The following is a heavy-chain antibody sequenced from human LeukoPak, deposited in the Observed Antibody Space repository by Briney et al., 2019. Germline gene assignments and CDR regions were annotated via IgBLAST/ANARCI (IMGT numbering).Heavy chain of an antibody. CDR2: ITTSGSST. V-gene: IGHV3-23*01. Sequence: GGSLRLSCAAAGFTFSTYAMRWVRQAPGRGLEWVANITTSGSSTYYRDSRKGRFTIARDNSKTPLHMQMNSPRAEDTAVYYCAKGLGKCTDGSDALHMWGQGTMVTVSS. CDR1: GFTFSTYA. J-gene: IGHJ3*02. CDR3: AKGLGKCTDGSDALHM. D-gene: IGHD4-17*01.